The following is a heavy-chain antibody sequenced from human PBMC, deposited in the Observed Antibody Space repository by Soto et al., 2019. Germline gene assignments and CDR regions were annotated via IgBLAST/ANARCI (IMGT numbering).Heavy chain of an antibody. CDR1: GGSISSGDDY. J-gene: IGHJ4*02. CDR3: ARLPGYSGYESDY. V-gene: IGHV4-61*08. CDR2: IYYSGST. Sequence: PSETLSLTCTVSGGSISSGDDYWNWIRQSPRKGLEWIGYIYYSGSTNYNPSLKSRVTISVDTSKNQFSLKLSSVTAADTAVYYCARLPGYSGYESDYWGQGTLVTVSS. D-gene: IGHD5-12*01.